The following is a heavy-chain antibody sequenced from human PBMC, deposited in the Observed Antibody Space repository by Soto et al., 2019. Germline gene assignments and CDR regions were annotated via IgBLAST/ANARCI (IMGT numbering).Heavy chain of an antibody. CDR3: ARATYFGSGPYYYYALDV. Sequence: QVQLVESGGGLVKPGGSLRLSCAASGLTFSDHYMTWIRQAPGKGLEWISYISSSAGTIYYADSVKGRFTISRDNAKNSLYLQMTNLRAEDTAVYYCARATYFGSGPYYYYALDVWGQGTTVTVSS. CDR2: ISSSAGTI. J-gene: IGHJ6*02. V-gene: IGHV3-11*01. CDR1: GLTFSDHY. D-gene: IGHD3-10*01.